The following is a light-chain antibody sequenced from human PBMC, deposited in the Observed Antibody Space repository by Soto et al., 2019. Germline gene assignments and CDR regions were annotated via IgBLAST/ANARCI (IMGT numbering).Light chain of an antibody. V-gene: IGLV2-11*01. J-gene: IGLJ1*01. Sequence: SVLTQPRSVSGSPGQSVTISCTGTSSDVGGSDYVSWYLLHPGKAPKLMIYDVSERPSGVPDRFSGSKSGNTASLTISGLQPEDEADYYCSSYAGIYTYVFGTGTKLTVL. CDR1: SSDVGGSDY. CDR2: DVS. CDR3: SSYAGIYTYV.